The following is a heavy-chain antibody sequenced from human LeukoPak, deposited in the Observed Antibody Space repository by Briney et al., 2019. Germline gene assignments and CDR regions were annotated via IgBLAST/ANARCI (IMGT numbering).Heavy chain of an antibody. D-gene: IGHD1-14*01. Sequence: QXXGXGXXWVANIKEDGSDKYYVESVKGRFTVSKDNAKNLACLEMSSLRAEDTAVYYCARDRGPNLFDVWGQGTTVTVSS. CDR3: ARDRGPNLFDV. CDR2: IKEDGSDK. J-gene: IGHJ6*02. V-gene: IGHV3-7*01.